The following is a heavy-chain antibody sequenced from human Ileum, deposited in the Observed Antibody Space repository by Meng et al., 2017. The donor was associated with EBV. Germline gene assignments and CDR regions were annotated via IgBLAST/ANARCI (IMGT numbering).Heavy chain of an antibody. D-gene: IGHD3-16*01. V-gene: IGHV4-4*02. Sequence: QVQMQGQGPGLLKPSGTLSLLCSVSGGSISSSTWLSWVRQPPGKGLDWIGEIYHSGSTNYNPSLKSRVTISVDKSKNQFSLKLSSVTAADTAVYYCARDFGPHQLWYWGQGTLVTVSS. CDR3: ARDFGPHQLWY. CDR2: IYHSGST. CDR1: GGSISSSTW. J-gene: IGHJ4*02.